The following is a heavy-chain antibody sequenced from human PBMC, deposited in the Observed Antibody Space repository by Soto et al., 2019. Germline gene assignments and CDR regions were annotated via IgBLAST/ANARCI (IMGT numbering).Heavy chain of an antibody. V-gene: IGHV4-34*01. D-gene: IGHD6-13*01. J-gene: IGHJ4*02. CDR3: ARGGGIAAVGTGEFDL. CDR2: IDHSGRT. CDR1: SGSFSAYY. Sequence: SETLSLTCAVYSGSFSAYYWSWIRQSPGKGLEWIGAIDHSGRTNYNPSLKSRVTMSVDTTETQFSLKLSSVTAADTAVYYCARGGGIAAVGTGEFDLWGQGTMVTV.